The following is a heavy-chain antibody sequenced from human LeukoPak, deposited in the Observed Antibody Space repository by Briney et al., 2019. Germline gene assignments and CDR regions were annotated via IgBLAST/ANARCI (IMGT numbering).Heavy chain of an antibody. CDR3: ARDSGSGNNDY. J-gene: IGHJ4*02. Sequence: HPGGSLRLSCAASGFTFSKFWTYWVRQAPGKRPVWVSRLNGDGSLTNYADSVKGRFTISRDNTKNTVYLQMNGLRAEDAAVYYCARDSGSGNNDYWGQGTLVTVSS. CDR2: LNGDGSLT. CDR1: GFTFSKFW. V-gene: IGHV3-74*01. D-gene: IGHD1-26*01.